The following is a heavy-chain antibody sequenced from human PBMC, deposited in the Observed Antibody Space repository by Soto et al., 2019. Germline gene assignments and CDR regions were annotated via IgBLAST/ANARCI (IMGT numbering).Heavy chain of an antibody. J-gene: IGHJ4*02. CDR3: ARAPSGYSSSWYDFYYFDY. CDR1: GGTFSSYT. Sequence: SVKVSCKASGGTFSSYTISWVRQAPGQGLDWMGRIIPILGIANYAQKFQGRVTITADKSTSTAYMELSSLRSEDTAVYYCARAPSGYSSSWYDFYYFDYWGQGTLVTVSS. V-gene: IGHV1-69*02. CDR2: IIPILGIA. D-gene: IGHD6-13*01.